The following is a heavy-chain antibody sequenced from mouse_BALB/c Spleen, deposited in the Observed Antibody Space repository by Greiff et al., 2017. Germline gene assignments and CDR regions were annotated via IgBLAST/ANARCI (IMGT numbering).Heavy chain of an antibody. V-gene: IGHV8-12*01. CDR3: ARSVYYYGSSYWYFDV. Sequence: QVTLKESGPGILQPSQTLSLTCSFSGFSLSTSGMGVSWIRQPSGKGLEWLAHIYWDDDKRYNPSLKSRLTISKDTSSNQVFLKITSVDTADTATYYCARSVYYYGSSYWYFDVWGAGTTGTVSS. J-gene: IGHJ1*01. CDR1: GFSLSTSGMG. D-gene: IGHD1-1*01. CDR2: IYWDDDK.